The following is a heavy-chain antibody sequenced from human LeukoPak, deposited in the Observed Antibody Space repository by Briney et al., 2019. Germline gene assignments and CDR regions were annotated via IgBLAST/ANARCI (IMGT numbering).Heavy chain of an antibody. D-gene: IGHD2-8*01. CDR2: IYYSGST. V-gene: IGHV4-39*07. Sequence: PSETLSLTCTVSGGSISSYYWGWIRQPPGKGLEWIGSIYYSGSTYYNPSLKSRVTISVDTSKNQFSLKLTSVTAADTAVYYCARQEYCTNGVCYKSDYWGQGTLVTVSS. CDR1: GGSISSYY. CDR3: ARQEYCTNGVCYKSDY. J-gene: IGHJ4*02.